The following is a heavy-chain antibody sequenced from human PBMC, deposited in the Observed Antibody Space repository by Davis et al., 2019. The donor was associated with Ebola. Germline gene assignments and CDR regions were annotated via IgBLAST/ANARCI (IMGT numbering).Heavy chain of an antibody. D-gene: IGHD2-21*01. Sequence: PGGSLRLSCAASGFTFSAHAMYWVRQAPGKGLEWVSIIGLQHDTYYPDSVKGRFTISRDNSRNTIYLQMSSLRADDTGMYYCASREVGQHNLFWGQGTLVTVSS. CDR2: IGLQHDT. CDR1: GFTFSAHA. V-gene: IGHV3-23*01. CDR3: ASREVGQHNLF. J-gene: IGHJ1*01.